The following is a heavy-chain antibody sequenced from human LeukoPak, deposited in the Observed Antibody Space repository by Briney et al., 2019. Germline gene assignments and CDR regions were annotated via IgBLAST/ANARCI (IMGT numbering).Heavy chain of an antibody. CDR3: ARGEGEMYAFDI. CDR1: GGSISSGGYS. J-gene: IGHJ3*02. CDR2: IYHSGST. V-gene: IGHV4-30-2*01. Sequence: SETLSLTCVVSGGSISSGGYSWSWIRQPPGKGLEWIGYIYHSGSTYYNPSLKSRVIISVDRSKNQFSLKLSSVTAADTAVYYCARGEGEMYAFDIWGQGTMVTVSS.